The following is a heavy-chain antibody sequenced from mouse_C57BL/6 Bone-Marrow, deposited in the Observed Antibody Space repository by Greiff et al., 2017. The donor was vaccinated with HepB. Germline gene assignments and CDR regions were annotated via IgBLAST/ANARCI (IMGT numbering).Heavy chain of an antibody. CDR1: GYTFTDYN. D-gene: IGHD1-1*01. J-gene: IGHJ1*03. Sequence: VQLKQSGPELVKPGASVKIPCKASGYTFTDYNMDWVKQSHGKSLEWIGDINPNNGGTIYNQKFKGKATLTVDKSSSTAYMELRSLTSEDTAVYYCARSVVVDWYFDVWGTGTTVTVSS. CDR3: ARSVVVDWYFDV. V-gene: IGHV1-18*01. CDR2: INPNNGGT.